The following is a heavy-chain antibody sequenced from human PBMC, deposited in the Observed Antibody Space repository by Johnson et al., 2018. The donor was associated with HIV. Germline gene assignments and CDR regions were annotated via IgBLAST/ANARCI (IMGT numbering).Heavy chain of an antibody. CDR1: EFTFSTFSRNA. Sequence: QVQLVESGGGVVQPGRSLRLSCAASEFTFSTFSRNAMHWVRQAPGKGLEWVAVISYDGTKKYYADSVKGRFTISRDNSKNTLYRQMNSLRAEDTAVYYCARKQWLAKISSDAFDFWGQGTMVTVSS. J-gene: IGHJ3*01. CDR2: ISYDGTKK. D-gene: IGHD6-19*01. CDR3: ARKQWLAKISSDAFDF. V-gene: IGHV3-30*04.